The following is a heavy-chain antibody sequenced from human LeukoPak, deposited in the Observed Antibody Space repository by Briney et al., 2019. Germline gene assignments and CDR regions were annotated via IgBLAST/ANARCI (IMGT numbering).Heavy chain of an antibody. CDR3: ARSSIRSSGYYYADY. J-gene: IGHJ4*02. D-gene: IGHD3-22*01. CDR2: IHYSGST. CDR1: GGSINSYY. V-gene: IGHV4-59*08. Sequence: PSETLSLTCTVSGGSINSYYWSWIRQPPGKGLEWIGYIHYSGSTNYNPSLKSGVTISVDTSKNQFSLKRSSVTAADTAVYYCARSSIRSSGYYYADYWGQGTLVTVSS.